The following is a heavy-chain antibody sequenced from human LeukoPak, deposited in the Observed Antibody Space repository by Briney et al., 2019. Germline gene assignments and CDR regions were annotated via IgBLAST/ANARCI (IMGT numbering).Heavy chain of an antibody. J-gene: IGHJ4*02. V-gene: IGHV3-53*01. CDR2: HYSDGNT. CDR3: ARGVEPLAANTLAY. D-gene: IGHD1-14*01. CDR1: GFTVITND. Sequence: GGSLRLSCAASGFTVITNDMTWVRQAPGKGLEWVSVHYSDGNTKYADSVQGRFTISRDNPKNTLYLEMNSLSPDDTAVYYCARGVEPLAANTLAYWGQGTLVTVSS.